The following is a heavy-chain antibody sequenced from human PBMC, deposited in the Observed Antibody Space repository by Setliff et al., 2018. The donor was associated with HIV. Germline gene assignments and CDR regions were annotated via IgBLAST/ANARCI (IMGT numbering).Heavy chain of an antibody. Sequence: SETLSLTCTVSGDFISFYYWSWIRQPPGKGLEWIGYISYSGITNYNASLKSRVTISVDTSNNQISLKLRSVTAADTAVYYCAGADYSDTRGSYSNFDYWGQGTLVTVSS. CDR1: GDFISFYY. J-gene: IGHJ4*02. CDR2: ISYSGIT. V-gene: IGHV4-59*01. CDR3: AGADYSDTRGSYSNFDY. D-gene: IGHD3-22*01.